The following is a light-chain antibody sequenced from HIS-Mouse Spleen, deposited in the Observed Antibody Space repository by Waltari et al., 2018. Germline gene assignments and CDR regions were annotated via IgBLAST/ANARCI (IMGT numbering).Light chain of an antibody. CDR2: EVS. V-gene: IGLV2-18*01. CDR1: SSDVGSYNR. Sequence: QSALTQPPSVSGSPGQSVPISCTGTSSDVGSYNRVPWYQHPPGTAPKLMIYEVSHRPSGVPDRFSGSKSGNTASLTISGLQAEDEADYYCSLYTSSSTLVFGGGTKLTVL. J-gene: IGLJ2*01. CDR3: SLYTSSSTLV.